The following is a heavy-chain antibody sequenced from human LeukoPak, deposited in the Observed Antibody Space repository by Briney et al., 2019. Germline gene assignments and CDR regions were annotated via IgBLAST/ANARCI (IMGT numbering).Heavy chain of an antibody. CDR3: ARLRYFDRGAFDI. J-gene: IGHJ3*02. CDR2: LDPEEGGT. D-gene: IGHD3-9*01. V-gene: IGHV1-24*01. Sequence: ASVKVSCKVSGHTLSDLSMHWVRQAPGRGLEWMGGLDPEEGGTIYAQRFQGRVTMTEDTSTDTAYMELSSLRSEDTAVYYCARLRYFDRGAFDIWGQGTMVTVSS. CDR1: GHTLSDLS.